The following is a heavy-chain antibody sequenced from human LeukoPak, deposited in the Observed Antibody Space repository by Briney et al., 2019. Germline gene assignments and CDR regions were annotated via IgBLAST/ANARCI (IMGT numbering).Heavy chain of an antibody. J-gene: IGHJ5*02. V-gene: IGHV1-8*01. CDR2: MNPNSDNT. CDR3: ARARGSYAQWFDP. D-gene: IGHD1-26*01. CDR1: GYTFTSYD. Sequence: ASVKVSCKASGYTFTSYDINWVRQATGQGLEWMGWMNPNSDNTGYAQKFQGRVTMTWNTSISTAYMELSSLRSEDTAVYYCARARGSYAQWFDPWGQGTLITVSS.